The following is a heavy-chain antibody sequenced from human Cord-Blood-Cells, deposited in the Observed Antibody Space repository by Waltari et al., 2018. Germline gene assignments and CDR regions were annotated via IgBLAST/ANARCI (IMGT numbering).Heavy chain of an antibody. CDR2: NYHSGST. J-gene: IGHJ4*02. D-gene: IGHD6-13*01. CDR3: ASDRAGSSWFDY. CDR1: GYSISSGYY. V-gene: IGHV4-38-2*01. Sequence: QVQLQESGPGLVKPSETLSLTCAVSGYSISSGYYWGWIRQPPGKGLEWIGSNYHSGSTYYNPSLKSRVTISVDTSKNQFSLKLSSVTAADTAVYYCASDRAGSSWFDYWGQGTLVTVSS.